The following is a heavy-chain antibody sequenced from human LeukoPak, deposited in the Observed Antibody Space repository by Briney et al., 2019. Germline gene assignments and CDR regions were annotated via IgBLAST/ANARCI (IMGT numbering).Heavy chain of an antibody. D-gene: IGHD1-1*01. CDR2: IYYSGNT. CDR3: ARVVRWNLGEFDP. CDR1: GFTFSNY. V-gene: IGHV4-59*01. J-gene: IGHJ5*02. Sequence: GSLRLSCAASGFTFSNYWSWIRQSPGKGLEWLGYIYYSGNTNYNPSLEGRITMSADTSKNQFSLKMISMTAADTAVYYCARVVRWNLGEFDPWGQGILVTVSS.